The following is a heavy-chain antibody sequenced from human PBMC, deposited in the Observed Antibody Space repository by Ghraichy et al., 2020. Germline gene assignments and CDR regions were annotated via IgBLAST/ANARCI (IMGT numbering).Heavy chain of an antibody. CDR2: FASSGST. J-gene: IGHJ4*02. D-gene: IGHD2-15*01. Sequence: GGSLRLSCAASGFTFSSYAMSWVRQTPGKGLEWVSTFASSGSTYYADSVKGRFTISRDDSKNKLYLQMNSLRAEDTAVYYCAKGSYCSGGSCYSRVVSPFDYWGQGTLVTVSS. CDR3: AKGSYCSGGSCYSRVVSPFDY. CDR1: GFTFSSYA. V-gene: IGHV3-23*01.